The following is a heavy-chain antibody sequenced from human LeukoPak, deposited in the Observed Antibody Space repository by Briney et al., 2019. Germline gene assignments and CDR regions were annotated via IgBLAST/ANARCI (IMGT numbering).Heavy chain of an antibody. D-gene: IGHD1-26*01. V-gene: IGHV3-48*03. CDR2: ISSSGGTI. CDR1: GFTFSSYE. CDR3: ARGEGASFDY. J-gene: IGHJ4*02. Sequence: GGSLRLSCAASGFTFSSYEMNWVRQAPGKGLEWVSYISSSGGTIYYADSVKGRFTISRDNAKNSLYLQMNSLRAEDTAVYYCARGEGASFDYWGQGTLVTVSS.